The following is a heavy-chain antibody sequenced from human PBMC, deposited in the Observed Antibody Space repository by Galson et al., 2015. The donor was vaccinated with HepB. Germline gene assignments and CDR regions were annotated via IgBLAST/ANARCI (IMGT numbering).Heavy chain of an antibody. D-gene: IGHD3-9*01. V-gene: IGHV1-18*01. CDR1: GYTFNNHF. CDR2: VSPYNGDT. Sequence: QSGAEVKKPGASVKVSCKASGYTFNNHFIIWVRQAPGQGLEWLGWVSPYNGDTSYVQKFQHRVTMTTDTSTTTAYMELRNLRSDDTAVYYCARGALTNHFLDHWGQGTLVAVSS. CDR3: ARGALTNHFLDH. J-gene: IGHJ4*02.